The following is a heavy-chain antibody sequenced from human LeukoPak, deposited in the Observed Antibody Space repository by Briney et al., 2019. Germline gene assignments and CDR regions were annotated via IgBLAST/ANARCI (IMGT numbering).Heavy chain of an antibody. Sequence: GGSLRLSCSASGFNLSDHYMSWIRQPPGGGLFWVSYISNRGFSTYYADSVKGRFTISRDNTKNSLYLEMQSLRAEDTAIYYCARNKRRFDQWGQGTVVTVSS. J-gene: IGHJ4*02. CDR1: GFNLSDHY. CDR3: ARNKRRFDQ. V-gene: IGHV3-11*01. CDR2: ISNRGFST.